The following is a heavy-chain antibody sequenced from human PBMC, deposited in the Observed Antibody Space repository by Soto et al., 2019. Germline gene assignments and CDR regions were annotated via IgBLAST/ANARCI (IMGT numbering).Heavy chain of an antibody. D-gene: IGHD6-19*01. V-gene: IGHV3-21*01. CDR3: ARELGQWPGGR. CDR1: GFTFSSYS. Sequence: AGGSLRLSCAASGFTFSSYSMNWVCQAPGKGLEWVSSISSSSSYIYYADSVKGRFTISRDNAKNSLYLQMNSLRAEDTAVYYCARELGQWPGGRWGQGTLVTVSS. J-gene: IGHJ4*02. CDR2: ISSSSSYI.